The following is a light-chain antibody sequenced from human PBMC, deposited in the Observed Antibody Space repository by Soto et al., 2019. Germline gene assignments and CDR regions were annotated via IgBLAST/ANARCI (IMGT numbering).Light chain of an antibody. Sequence: DIQMTQSPSTLSASVGGRVTVTCRASQNIGSWVAWYQQKPGKAPNLLIYKASTLENGVPSRFSGTGSGTEFTLTISRLQPDDFATYYCQQYSPYSARTFGQGTKVEVK. CDR3: QQYSPYSART. CDR2: KAS. J-gene: IGKJ1*01. V-gene: IGKV1-5*03. CDR1: QNIGSW.